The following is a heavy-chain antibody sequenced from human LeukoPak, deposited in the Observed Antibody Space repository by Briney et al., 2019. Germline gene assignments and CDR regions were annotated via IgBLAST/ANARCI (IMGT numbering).Heavy chain of an antibody. D-gene: IGHD6-19*01. CDR3: ARAAVAFDYYYYMDV. J-gene: IGHJ6*03. V-gene: IGHV3-23*01. CDR1: GFTFTSFA. CDR2: ISRSGVAT. Sequence: GGSLRLSCAASGFTFTSFAMSWVRQAPGKGLEWVSTISRSGVATYYANSVKGRFTISRDNSKNTLYLQMNSLRAEDTAVYYCARAAVAFDYYYYMDVWGKGTTVTVSS.